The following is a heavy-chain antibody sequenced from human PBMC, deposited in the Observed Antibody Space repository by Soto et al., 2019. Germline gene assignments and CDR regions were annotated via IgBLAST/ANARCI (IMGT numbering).Heavy chain of an antibody. CDR2: INHSGST. J-gene: IGHJ4*02. CDR1: GGSFSGYY. CDR3: ARDVNYGSGSYYNGSDY. V-gene: IGHV4-34*01. D-gene: IGHD3-10*01. Sequence: KTSETLSLTCAVYGGSFSGYYWSWIRQPPGKGLEWIGEINHSGSTNYNPSLKSRVTISVDTSKNQFSLKLSSVTAADTAVYYCARDVNYGSGSYYNGSDYWGQGTLVTVS.